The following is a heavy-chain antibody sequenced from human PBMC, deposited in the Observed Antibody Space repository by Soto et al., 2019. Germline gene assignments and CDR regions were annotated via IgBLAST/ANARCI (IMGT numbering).Heavy chain of an antibody. Sequence: GGSLRLSCAASGFTFSSYSMNWVRQAPGKGLEWVSSISSSSSYIYYADSVKGRFTISRDNAKNSLYLQMNSLRAEDTAVYYCAREGWNDVVAFDIWGQGTMVTVSS. D-gene: IGHD1-1*01. CDR1: GFTFSSYS. J-gene: IGHJ3*02. CDR3: AREGWNDVVAFDI. CDR2: ISSSSSYI. V-gene: IGHV3-21*01.